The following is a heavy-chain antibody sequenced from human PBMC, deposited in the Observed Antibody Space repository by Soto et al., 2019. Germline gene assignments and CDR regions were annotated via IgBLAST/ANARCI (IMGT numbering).Heavy chain of an antibody. V-gene: IGHV3-74*03. CDR2: INSDGSVT. J-gene: IGHJ3*01. CDR1: GFTFSDHW. D-gene: IGHD4-4*01. Sequence: EAQLVESGGGLVQPGGSLRLSCVASGFTFSDHWMQWVRQVPGERPAWVSRINSDGSVTADADSVRGRVTSSRDNDQNTLSLQMNSRRVDDTAMYCCVRPYSAYDVWGQGTMVTVSS. CDR3: VRPYSAYDV.